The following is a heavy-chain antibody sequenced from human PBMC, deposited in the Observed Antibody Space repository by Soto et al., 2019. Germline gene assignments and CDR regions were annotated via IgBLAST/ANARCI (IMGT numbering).Heavy chain of an antibody. CDR3: ARVGEFAGDY. Sequence: SETLSLTCSVSGGSISSGNFYWRWIRQPPGKGLEWIAYIHSGGSTDYNPSLKSRVFISRDTSKNQFSLTVRSVTAADTAMYYCARVGEFAGDYWGQGHLATVSS. CDR2: IHSGGST. J-gene: IGHJ4*02. CDR1: GGSISSGNFY. D-gene: IGHD6-13*01. V-gene: IGHV4-61*01.